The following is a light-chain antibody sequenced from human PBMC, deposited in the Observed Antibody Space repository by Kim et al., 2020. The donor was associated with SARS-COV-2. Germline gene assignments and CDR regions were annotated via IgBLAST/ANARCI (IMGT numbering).Light chain of an antibody. V-gene: IGLV1-40*01. CDR3: QSYDSRLNIMV. Sequence: QSVLTQPPSVSGAPGQRVTISCTGSSSNIGAGYDVHWYHQVPGTAPKLLIHGNSNRPSGIPDRFSGSKSGTSASLAITGLQAEDEADYYCQSYDSRLNIMVFGGGTQLTVL. CDR1: SSNIGAGYD. CDR2: GNS. J-gene: IGLJ2*01.